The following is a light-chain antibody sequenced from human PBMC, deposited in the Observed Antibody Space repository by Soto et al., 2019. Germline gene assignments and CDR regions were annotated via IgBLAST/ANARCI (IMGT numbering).Light chain of an antibody. Sequence: QSALTQPASVSGSPGQSITISCTGTSSDVGNYIYVSWYQHHPGKAPKLMIYDVSNRPSGISNRFSGSKPGHTASLTISGLQAEDEADYYCSSYTSTATVIFGGGTKLTVL. CDR3: SSYTSTATVI. J-gene: IGLJ2*01. CDR2: DVS. CDR1: SSDVGNYIY. V-gene: IGLV2-14*03.